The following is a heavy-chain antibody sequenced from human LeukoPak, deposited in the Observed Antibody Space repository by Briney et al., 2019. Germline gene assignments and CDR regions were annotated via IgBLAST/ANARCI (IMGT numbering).Heavy chain of an antibody. CDR2: LYPGDSDT. D-gene: IGHD2-21*02. CDR1: GYSFTSYW. J-gene: IGHJ3*02. V-gene: IGHV5-51*01. CDR3: ASRVTGDDAFDI. Sequence: GQSLKISCQGSGYSFTSYWIGWVLQMLGKGLECMGILYPGDSDTRYSPSFQGQVTISADKSIRTAYLQWSSLKASDTAMYYCASRVTGDDAFDIWGQGTMVTVSS.